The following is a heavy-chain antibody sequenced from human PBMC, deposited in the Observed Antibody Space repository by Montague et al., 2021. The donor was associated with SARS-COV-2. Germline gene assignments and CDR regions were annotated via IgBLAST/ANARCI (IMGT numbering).Heavy chain of an antibody. D-gene: IGHD3-22*01. Sequence: SLRLSCATSEFTFSSHWMSWVRQAPGKGLEWVANINPDGSERYYVDSVKGRFTISRDNAQNSLYLQMNSLRAEETAVYYCAREGYYYEGYFDNWGQGTLVTVSS. CDR2: INPDGSER. J-gene: IGHJ4*02. CDR1: EFTFSSHW. V-gene: IGHV3-7*01. CDR3: AREGYYYEGYFDN.